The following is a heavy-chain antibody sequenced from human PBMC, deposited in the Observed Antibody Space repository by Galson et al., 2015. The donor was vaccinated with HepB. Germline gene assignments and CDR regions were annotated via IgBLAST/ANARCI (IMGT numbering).Heavy chain of an antibody. CDR3: ARGSVLYFGEHNWFDP. V-gene: IGHV4-59*01. CDR1: VSSSSAA. D-gene: IGHD3-10*01. Sequence: VSSSSAAWNWIRQPPGKGLEWLGYIYYTGRTNYNPSLKSRVTISVDTSKNQFSLKLSSGTAADTAVYYCARGSVLYFGEHNWFDPWGQGTLVTVSS. J-gene: IGHJ5*02. CDR2: IYYTGRT.